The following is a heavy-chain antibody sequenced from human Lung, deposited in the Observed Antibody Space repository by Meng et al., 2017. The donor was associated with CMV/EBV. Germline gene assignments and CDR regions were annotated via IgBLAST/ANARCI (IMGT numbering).Heavy chain of an antibody. CDR1: GGSISGSGYF. D-gene: IGHD3-3*01. J-gene: IGHJ3*02. CDR3: ARGPGPITISGTDGFDI. V-gene: IGHV4-31*03. Sequence: SETXSLTCTVSGGSISGSGYFWSWIRQHPEKGLEWIGFIYDSGSTDYNPSLKSRLTISVDTSKNQFSLKLTSVTAADTAVYYCARGPGPITISGTDGFDIXGQGXVVTVSS. CDR2: IYDSGST.